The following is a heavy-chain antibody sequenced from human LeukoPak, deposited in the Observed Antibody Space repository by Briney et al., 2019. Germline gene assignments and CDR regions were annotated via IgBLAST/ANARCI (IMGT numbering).Heavy chain of an antibody. Sequence: PGGSLRLSCAASGFTVSNNYMSWVRQAPGKGLEWVSVIFSGGTTYYADSVKGRFTISRDNSKNTLYLQTKNLRVEDTAVYYCARCGTYSSSVTEFDPWGQGTLVTVSS. V-gene: IGHV3-53*01. J-gene: IGHJ5*02. CDR1: GFTVSNNY. CDR3: ARCGTYSSSVTEFDP. D-gene: IGHD6-6*01. CDR2: IFSGGTT.